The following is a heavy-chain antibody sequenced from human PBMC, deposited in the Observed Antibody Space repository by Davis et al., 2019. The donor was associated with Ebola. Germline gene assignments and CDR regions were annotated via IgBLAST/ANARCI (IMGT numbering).Heavy chain of an antibody. D-gene: IGHD4-17*01. J-gene: IGHJ6*02. CDR2: IRSKANSYAT. V-gene: IGHV3-73*01. CDR1: GFTFSGSA. Sequence: GESLKISCAASGFTFSGSAMHWVRQASGKGPEWVGRIRSKANSYATAYAASVKGRFAISRDDSKNTAYLQMNSLKTEDTAVYYCTLTTVTTDVWGQGTTVTVSS. CDR3: TLTTVTTDV.